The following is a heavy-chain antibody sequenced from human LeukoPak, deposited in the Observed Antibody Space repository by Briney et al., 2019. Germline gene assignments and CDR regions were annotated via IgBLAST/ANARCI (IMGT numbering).Heavy chain of an antibody. CDR2: ISSSSGYI. CDR1: GFTFSSYS. Sequence: PGGSLRLSCAASGFTFSSYSMNWVRQAPGKGLEWVSSISSSSGYIYYADSVKGRFTISRDNAKNSLYLQMNRLRAEDTAVYYCARDDGVTLYYYYMDVWGKGTTVTVSS. V-gene: IGHV3-21*01. J-gene: IGHJ6*03. D-gene: IGHD5-18*01. CDR3: ARDDGVTLYYYYMDV.